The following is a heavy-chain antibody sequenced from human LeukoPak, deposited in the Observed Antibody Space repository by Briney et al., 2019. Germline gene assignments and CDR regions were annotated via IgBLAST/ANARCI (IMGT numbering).Heavy chain of an antibody. D-gene: IGHD6-6*01. V-gene: IGHV4-4*07. CDR1: GGSISSYY. Sequence: PSETLSLTCTVSGGSISSYYWSWIRQPAGKGLEWIGRIYTSGSTNYNPSLKSRVTISVDTSKNQFSLKLSSVTAADTAVYYCARVALKQLSPAAFDYWGQGTLVTVSS. CDR2: IYTSGST. CDR3: ARVALKQLSPAAFDY. J-gene: IGHJ4*02.